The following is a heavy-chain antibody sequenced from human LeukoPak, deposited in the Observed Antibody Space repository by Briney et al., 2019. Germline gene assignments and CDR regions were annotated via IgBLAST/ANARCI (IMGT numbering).Heavy chain of an antibody. J-gene: IGHJ4*02. CDR1: GFTFSSYA. V-gene: IGHV3-30-3*01. CDR3: ARYGDDSSGYCTFDY. D-gene: IGHD3-22*01. CDR2: ISYDGSNK. Sequence: GRSLRLPCAASGFTFSSYAMHWVRQAPGKGLEWVAVISYDGSNKYYADSVKGRFTISRDNSKNTLYLQMNSLRAEDTAVYYWARYGDDSSGYCTFDYWGQGTLVTVSS.